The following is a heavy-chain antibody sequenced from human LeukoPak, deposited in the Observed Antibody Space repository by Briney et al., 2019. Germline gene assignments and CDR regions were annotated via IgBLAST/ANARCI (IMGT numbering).Heavy chain of an antibody. D-gene: IGHD3-22*01. V-gene: IGHV3-21*01. CDR1: GFTFNTYS. Sequence: GGSLRLSCAASGFTFNTYSMNWVRQAPGKGLEWVSSISSSSSYIYYADSVKGRFTISRDNAKNSLYLQMNSLRAEDTAVYYCARGSTYYDSSGYRDWSVISAFDIWGQGTMVTVSS. J-gene: IGHJ3*02. CDR2: ISSSSSYI. CDR3: ARGSTYYDSSGYRDWSVISAFDI.